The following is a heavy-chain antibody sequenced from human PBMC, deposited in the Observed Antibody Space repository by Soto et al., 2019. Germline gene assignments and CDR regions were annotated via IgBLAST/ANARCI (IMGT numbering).Heavy chain of an antibody. Sequence: HPGGSLRLSCAASGFTFGRYAMSWVRQAPGKGLEWVSAISGSGGSTYYADSVKGRFTISRDNSKNTLYLQMNSLRAEDTAVYYCAKVTYGDYNDAFDIWGQGTMVTVSS. V-gene: IGHV3-23*01. D-gene: IGHD4-17*01. J-gene: IGHJ3*02. CDR3: AKVTYGDYNDAFDI. CDR2: ISGSGGST. CDR1: GFTFGRYA.